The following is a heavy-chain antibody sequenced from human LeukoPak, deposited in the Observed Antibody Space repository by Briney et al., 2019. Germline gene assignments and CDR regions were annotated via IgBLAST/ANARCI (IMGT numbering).Heavy chain of an antibody. Sequence: PSETLSLTCTVSGGSISSYYWSWVRQPPGKGREWVGYIYYRGSSNYIPSLKSRVTISVYASKNQFSLKLSSVTAADTAVYYCARGKPNYDILTGYYRGGAFDIWGQGTMVTVSS. CDR2: IYYRGSS. V-gene: IGHV4-59*12. CDR3: ARGKPNYDILTGYYRGGAFDI. CDR1: GGSISSYY. D-gene: IGHD3-9*01. J-gene: IGHJ3*02.